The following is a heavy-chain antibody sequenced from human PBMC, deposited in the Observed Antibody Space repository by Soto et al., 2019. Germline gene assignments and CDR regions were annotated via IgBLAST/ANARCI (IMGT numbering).Heavy chain of an antibody. CDR1: GGTFGSYS. V-gene: IGHV1-69*06. CDR3: AGGYGDSGALDY. D-gene: IGHD4-17*01. Sequence: QVQLVQSGAEVKRPASSVKVACKASGGTFGSYSIAWVRQAPGQGLEWMGYIIPIFSTANYAQKFQGRVTISADRSTSTTYMELISLTSEDTAVYYCAGGYGDSGALDYWGQGTQVTVSS. J-gene: IGHJ4*02. CDR2: IIPIFSTA.